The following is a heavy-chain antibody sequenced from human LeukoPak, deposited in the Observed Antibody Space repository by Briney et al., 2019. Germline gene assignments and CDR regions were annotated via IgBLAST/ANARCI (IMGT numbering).Heavy chain of an antibody. CDR2: ISYDGSNK. CDR3: ARDGSSSSSFIDY. Sequence: GGSRRLSCAASGFTFSSYAMHWVRQAPGKGLEWVAVISYDGSNKYYADSVKGRFTISRDNSKNTLYLQMNSLRAEDTAVYYCARDGSSSSSFIDYWGQGTLVTVSS. D-gene: IGHD6-13*01. CDR1: GFTFSSYA. J-gene: IGHJ4*02. V-gene: IGHV3-30*04.